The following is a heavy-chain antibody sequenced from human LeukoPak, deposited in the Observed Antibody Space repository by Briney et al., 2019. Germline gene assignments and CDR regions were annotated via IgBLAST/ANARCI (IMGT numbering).Heavy chain of an antibody. Sequence: PSQTLSLTCTVSGVSITSGDYYWSWIRQPPRKGLEWIAYMYYSGSTYYNPSLKSRVTMSADTSKNQFSLKLSSVTAADTAVYYCARPYYYDSRIDPWGQGTLVTVSS. CDR2: MYYSGST. V-gene: IGHV4-30-4*01. J-gene: IGHJ5*02. D-gene: IGHD3-22*01. CDR1: GVSITSGDYY. CDR3: ARPYYYDSRIDP.